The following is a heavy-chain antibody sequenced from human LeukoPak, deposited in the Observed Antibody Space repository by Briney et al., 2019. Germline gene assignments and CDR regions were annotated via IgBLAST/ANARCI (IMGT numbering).Heavy chain of an antibody. Sequence: SETLSLTCAVYGGSFSGYYWSWIRQPPGKGLEWIGEINHSGSTNYNPSLKSRVTISVDTSKNQFSLKLSSVTAADTAVYYCARSANVWFGELFLDYWGQGTLVTVSS. V-gene: IGHV4-34*01. CDR3: ARSANVWFGELFLDY. D-gene: IGHD3-10*01. CDR1: GGSFSGYY. CDR2: INHSGST. J-gene: IGHJ4*02.